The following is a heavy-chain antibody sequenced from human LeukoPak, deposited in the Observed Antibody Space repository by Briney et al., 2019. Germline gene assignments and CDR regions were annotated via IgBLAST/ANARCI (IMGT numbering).Heavy chain of an antibody. J-gene: IGHJ1*01. CDR3: ARAWEYCSGGSCYSEYFQH. CDR1: GFTFSSYG. D-gene: IGHD2-15*01. V-gene: IGHV3-33*01. CDR2: IWYDGSNK. Sequence: PGGSLRLSCAASGFTFSSYGMHWVRRAPGKGLEWVAVIWYDGSNKYYADSMKGRFTISRDNSKNTLYLQMNSLRVEDTAVYYCARAWEYCSGGSCYSEYFQHWGQGTLVTVSS.